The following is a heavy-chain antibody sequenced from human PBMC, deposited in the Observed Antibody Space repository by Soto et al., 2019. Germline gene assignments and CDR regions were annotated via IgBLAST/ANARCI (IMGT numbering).Heavy chain of an antibody. V-gene: IGHV4-31*03. CDR2: IYYSGST. Sequence: PSGTLSLTCTVSGGSISSGGYYWSWIRQHPGKGLEWIGYIYYSGSTYYNPSLKSRVTISVDTSKNQFSLKLSSVTAADTAVYYCARGGIAAPAVPDNWGQGTLVIVSS. CDR3: ARGGIAAPAVPDN. CDR1: GGSISSGGYY. J-gene: IGHJ4*02. D-gene: IGHD6-13*01.